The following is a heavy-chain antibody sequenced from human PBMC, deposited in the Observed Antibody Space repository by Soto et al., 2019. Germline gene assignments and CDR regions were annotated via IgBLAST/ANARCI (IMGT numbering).Heavy chain of an antibody. D-gene: IGHD6-19*01. J-gene: IGHJ4*02. V-gene: IGHV3-30*18. CDR2: ISYDGSHK. CDR1: GFNFSTYG. CDR3: AKDLVKTSSWQVD. Sequence: HVQLVESGGGVVQPGRSLRLSCAVSGFNFSTYGMHWVRQAPGKRLEWVAVISYDGSHKAFADSVKGRIAISRDNSKNTLLLQMNSLREEDTAVYYCAKDLVKTSSWQVDWGQGTLVPVSS.